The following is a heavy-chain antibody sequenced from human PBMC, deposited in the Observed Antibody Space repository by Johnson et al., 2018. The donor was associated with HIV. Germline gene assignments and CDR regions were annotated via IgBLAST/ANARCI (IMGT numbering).Heavy chain of an antibody. CDR2: IGTAGDT. CDR1: GFTLSRYD. J-gene: IGHJ3*01. D-gene: IGHD1-7*01. V-gene: IGHV3-13*01. Sequence: VQLVESGRGLVQPGGSLRLSCAASGFTLSRYDMHWVRQATGKGLEWVSAIGTAGDTYYPGSVKGRFTISRDNSKNMLYLQMKSLRPDDTAVYYCASGGGYELRESDAFEVWGQGTVVTVSS. CDR3: ASGGGYELRESDAFEV.